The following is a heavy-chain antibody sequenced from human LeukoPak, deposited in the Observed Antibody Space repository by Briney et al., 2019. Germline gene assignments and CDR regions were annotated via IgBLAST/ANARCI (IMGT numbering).Heavy chain of an antibody. V-gene: IGHV4-30-4*08. CDR2: IYYSGST. CDR3: VRVDSSSWRPMKFDY. J-gene: IGHJ4*02. D-gene: IGHD6-13*01. CDR1: GVSISSGDYY. Sequence: PSETLSLTCTVSGVSISSGDYYWRWIRQPPGKGLEWIGYIYYSGSTYYNPSLKSRGTISVDTSKNQFSLKLSSVTAGDTAVYYCVRVDSSSWRPMKFDYWGQGTLVTVSS.